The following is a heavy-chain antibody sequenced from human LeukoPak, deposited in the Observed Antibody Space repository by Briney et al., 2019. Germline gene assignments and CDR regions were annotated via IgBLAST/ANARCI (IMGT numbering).Heavy chain of an antibody. CDR3: ARLGLHGSGTYYFFDY. CDR1: GYTFTGYH. V-gene: IGHV1-2*06. J-gene: IGHJ4*02. CDR2: INPNSGDT. D-gene: IGHD3-10*01. Sequence: ASVKVSCKASGYTFTGYHMHWVRQAPGQGLEWMGRINPNSGDTNYAQNFQGRVTVTSATSISTAYMELSRLTSDDTAVYFCARLGLHGSGTYYFFDYWGQGTLVTVSS.